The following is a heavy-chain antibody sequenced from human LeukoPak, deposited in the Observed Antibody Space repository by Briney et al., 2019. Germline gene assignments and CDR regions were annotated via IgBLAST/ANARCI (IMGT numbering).Heavy chain of an antibody. CDR2: INPNSGGT. V-gene: IGHV1-2*02. CDR1: GYTFTGYY. CDR3: ARSEYSSSWYLDHYYYYGMDV. Sequence: ASVKVSCKASGYTFTGYYMHWVRQAPGQGLEWMGWINPNSGGTNYAQKFQGRVTMTRDTSISTAYMELSRLRSDDTAVYYCARSEYSSSWYLDHYYYYGMDVWGQGTTVTVPS. D-gene: IGHD6-13*01. J-gene: IGHJ6*02.